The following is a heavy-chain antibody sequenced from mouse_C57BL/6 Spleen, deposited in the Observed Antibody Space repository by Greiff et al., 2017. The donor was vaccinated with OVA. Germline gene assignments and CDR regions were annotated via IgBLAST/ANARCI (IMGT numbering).Heavy chain of an antibody. CDR3: AREPLYGSSYPLWYFDV. J-gene: IGHJ1*03. Sequence: VQLQQSGPGLVKPSQSLSLTCSVTGYSITSGYYWNWIRQFPGNKLEWMGYISYDGSNNYNPSLKNRISITRDTSKNQFFLKLNSVTTEDTATYYCAREPLYGSSYPLWYFDVWGTGTTVTVSS. V-gene: IGHV3-6*01. D-gene: IGHD1-1*01. CDR1: GYSITSGYY. CDR2: ISYDGSN.